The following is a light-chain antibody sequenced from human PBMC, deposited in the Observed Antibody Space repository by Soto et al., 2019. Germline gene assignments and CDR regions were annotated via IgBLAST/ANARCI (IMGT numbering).Light chain of an antibody. CDR2: LEGSGSY. J-gene: IGLJ7*01. CDR1: SGHSSYI. V-gene: IGLV4-60*02. Sequence: QPVLTQSSSASASLGSSVKLTCTLSSGHSSYIITWHQQQPGKAPRYLMKLEGSGSYNKGSGVPGRFSCSSSGADRYLTIAILQFEDEADYYCATTNSSTRVFGGGTQLTVL. CDR3: ATTNSSTRV.